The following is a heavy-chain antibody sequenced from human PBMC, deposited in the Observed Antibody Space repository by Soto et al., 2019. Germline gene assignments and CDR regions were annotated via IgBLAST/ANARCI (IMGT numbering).Heavy chain of an antibody. D-gene: IGHD3-10*01. CDR3: ARDLPLLWFGARGMDV. Sequence: ASVKVSCKASGYTFTSYAMHWVRQAPGQRLEWMGWINAGNGNTKYSQKFQGRVTITRDTSASTAYMELSSLRSEDTAVYYCARDLPLLWFGARGMDVWXQGTTVTVSS. V-gene: IGHV1-3*01. CDR1: GYTFTSYA. J-gene: IGHJ6*02. CDR2: INAGNGNT.